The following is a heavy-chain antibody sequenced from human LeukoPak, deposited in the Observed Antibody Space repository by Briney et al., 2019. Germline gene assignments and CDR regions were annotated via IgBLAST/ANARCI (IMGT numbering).Heavy chain of an antibody. D-gene: IGHD3/OR15-3a*01. J-gene: IGHJ4*02. CDR3: AKVATWTYFDY. CDR1: GFTFSSYS. CDR2: ISGSGTGT. V-gene: IGHV3-23*01. Sequence: GSLRLSCAASGFTFSSYSMNWVRQAPGKGLEWVSAISGSGTGTYYADSVKGRFTISRDNSKNTLYLHMNSLRAEDTAVYYCAKVATWTYFDYWGQGTLVTVSS.